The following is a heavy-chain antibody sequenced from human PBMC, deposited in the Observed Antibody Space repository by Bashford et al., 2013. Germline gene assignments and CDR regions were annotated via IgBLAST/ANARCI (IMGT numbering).Heavy chain of an antibody. CDR2: ISGYNGNI. V-gene: IGHV1-18*01. CDR3: ARAAGIAADKNDL. Sequence: VASVKVSCRASGYIFSKYGISWVRQAPGQGLEWMGWISGYNGNIDYAQKFQGRVTMTTDTSTNTADMELRSLRSDDTAVYYCARAAGIAADKNDLWGPGTPVTVSS. CDR1: GYIFSKYG. J-gene: IGHJ5*02. D-gene: IGHD6-13*01.